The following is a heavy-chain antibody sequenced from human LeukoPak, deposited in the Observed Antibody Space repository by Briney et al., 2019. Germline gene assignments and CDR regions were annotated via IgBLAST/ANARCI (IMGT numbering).Heavy chain of an antibody. V-gene: IGHV1-2*02. CDR1: GYTFTGYY. D-gene: IGHD3-3*01. Sequence: ASVKASCKASGYTFTGYYMHWVRQAPGQGLEWMGWINPSSCETNYAQKFQGRVNMTRDTSISTAYMELSRLRPDDTAVYYCARGDTIFAGYVSDYWGQGNLGTVSS. CDR2: INPSSCET. J-gene: IGHJ4*02. CDR3: ARGDTIFAGYVSDY.